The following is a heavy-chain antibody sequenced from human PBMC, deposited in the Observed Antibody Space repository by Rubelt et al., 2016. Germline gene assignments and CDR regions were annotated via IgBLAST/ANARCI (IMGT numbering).Heavy chain of an antibody. D-gene: IGHD4-23*01. CDR2: IYYSGRT. J-gene: IGHJ4*02. V-gene: IGHV4-39*07. CDR3: ARGNSAEY. Sequence: QLQLQESGPGLVKPSETLSLTCTVSGGSISSSSYYWGWIRQPPGKGLEWIGSIYYSGRTYYKPSLKSRVTIAVDTSKNQCSLQRNAVTASDTAGYCCARGNSAEYWGQGTLVTVSS. CDR1: GGSISSSSYY.